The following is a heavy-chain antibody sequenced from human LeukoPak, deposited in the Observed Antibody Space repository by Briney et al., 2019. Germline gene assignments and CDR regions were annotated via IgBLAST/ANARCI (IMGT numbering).Heavy chain of an antibody. J-gene: IGHJ2*01. CDR3: AKSIEYCGADCYGYFDL. CDR1: GYTFTGYY. CDR2: INPNSGAT. V-gene: IGHV1-2*06. D-gene: IGHD2-21*02. Sequence: ASVKVSCKPSGYTFTGYYMHWVRQAPEQGLEWMGRINPNSGATNYAQKFQGRVTMTRDTSISTAYMELTTLRSDDTAVYYCAKSIEYCGADCYGYFDLWGRGTLVTVSS.